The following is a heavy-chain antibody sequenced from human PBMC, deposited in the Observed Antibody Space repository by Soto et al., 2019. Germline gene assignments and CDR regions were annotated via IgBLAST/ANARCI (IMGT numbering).Heavy chain of an antibody. D-gene: IGHD3-16*01. Sequence: EVQLVESGGGLVQPGGSLRLSCAASRFTFSRYTMSWVRQAPGKGLEWISTIGGSAGGTYYADSVKGRFTISRDNSKSTLYLQMDSLRAEDTAVYYCAKVGGATIRNGMDVWGQGTTVTVSS. V-gene: IGHV3-23*04. CDR3: AKVGGATIRNGMDV. CDR2: IGGSAGGT. CDR1: RFTFSRYT. J-gene: IGHJ6*02.